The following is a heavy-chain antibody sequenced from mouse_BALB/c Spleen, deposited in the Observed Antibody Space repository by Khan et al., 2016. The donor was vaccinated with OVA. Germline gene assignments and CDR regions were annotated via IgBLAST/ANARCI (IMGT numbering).Heavy chain of an antibody. Sequence: VKLMESGPGLVAPSQSLSITCTVSGFSLTSYGVHWVRQPPGKGLEWLGVIWAGGRTNYNSALMSRLSISKDNSKSQVFLKMNSLQTYDTAIYYCSKLEDIWGQGTTLTVSS. CDR1: GFSLTSYG. V-gene: IGHV2-9*02. D-gene: IGHD1-3*01. J-gene: IGHJ2*01. CDR3: SKLEDI. CDR2: IWAGGRT.